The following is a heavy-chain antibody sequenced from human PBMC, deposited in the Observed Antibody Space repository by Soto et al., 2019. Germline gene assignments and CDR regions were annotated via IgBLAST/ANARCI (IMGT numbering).Heavy chain of an antibody. V-gene: IGHV1-18*01. D-gene: IGHD3-10*01. CDR2: IATYNSNK. CDR1: GDTFTNFG. J-gene: IGHJ5*02. CDR3: ARVLRGVVNWFDP. Sequence: HLVQSGPEVKQPGASVTVSCKTSGDTFTNFGLSWVRQAPGQGLGWMGWIATYNSNKNYAQKFQGRLTLTTDTSTSTAYMELKSLGYDDTAVYYCARVLRGVVNWFDPWGQGTLVTVSS.